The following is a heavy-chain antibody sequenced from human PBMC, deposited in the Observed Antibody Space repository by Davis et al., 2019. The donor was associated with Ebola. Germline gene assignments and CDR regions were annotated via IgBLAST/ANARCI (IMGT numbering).Heavy chain of an antibody. Sequence: ASVKVSCKVSGYTLTELSMHWVRQAPGKGLEWMGGFDPEDGETIYAQKFQGRVTMTEDTSTDTAYMELSSLRSEDTAVYYCATDSGIAAAGPYGMDVWGQGTTVTVSS. D-gene: IGHD6-13*01. V-gene: IGHV1-24*01. CDR3: ATDSGIAAAGPYGMDV. J-gene: IGHJ6*02. CDR2: FDPEDGET. CDR1: GYTLTELS.